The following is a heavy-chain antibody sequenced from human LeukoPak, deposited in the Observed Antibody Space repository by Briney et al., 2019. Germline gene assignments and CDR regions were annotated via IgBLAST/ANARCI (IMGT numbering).Heavy chain of an antibody. CDR2: MNPDSGNT. Sequence: ASVKVSCKASGYTLTSHDINWVRQATGQGLEWMGWMNPDSGNTGYAQKFQGRVTMTRNTSISTAYMELSSLRSEDTAVYYCARALNGCVLCFDYWGQGTLVTVSS. CDR1: GYTLTSHD. J-gene: IGHJ4*02. V-gene: IGHV1-8*01. CDR3: ARALNGCVLCFDY. D-gene: IGHD6-19*01.